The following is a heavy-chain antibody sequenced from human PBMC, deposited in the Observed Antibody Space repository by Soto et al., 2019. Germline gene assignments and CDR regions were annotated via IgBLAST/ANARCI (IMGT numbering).Heavy chain of an antibody. CDR3: ATVSTYDSSGYYWDYYYGMDV. Sequence: ASVKVSCKASGYTFTTYDINWVRQAPGQGLEWLGWMDPNNGNTNYAQKLQGRVTMTTDTSTSTAYMELRSLRSDDTAVYYCATVSTYDSSGYYWDYYYGMDVWGQGTTVTVS. J-gene: IGHJ6*02. V-gene: IGHV1-18*01. CDR1: GYTFTTYD. CDR2: MDPNNGNT. D-gene: IGHD3-22*01.